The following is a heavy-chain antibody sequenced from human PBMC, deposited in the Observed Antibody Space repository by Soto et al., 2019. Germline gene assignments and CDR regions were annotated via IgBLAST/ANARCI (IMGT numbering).Heavy chain of an antibody. CDR2: ISRSGGSI. V-gene: IGHV3-48*03. Sequence: GGSLRLSCAASGFTFSSYDMNWVRQAPGTGPEWVSYISRSGGSISYADSLKGRFTISRDNAKNSLYLQMNSLRAEDTAVYYCAREVTADAFDIWGQGTMVTVSS. J-gene: IGHJ3*02. D-gene: IGHD2-21*02. CDR3: AREVTADAFDI. CDR1: GFTFSSYD.